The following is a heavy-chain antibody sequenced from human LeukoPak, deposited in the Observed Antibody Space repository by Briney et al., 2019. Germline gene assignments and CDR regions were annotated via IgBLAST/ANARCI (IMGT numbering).Heavy chain of an antibody. CDR3: AKDRQFRSGWHYFDY. CDR2: MSYDGHYK. CDR1: GFTFNNFG. J-gene: IGHJ4*02. Sequence: GGSLRLSCAASGFTFNNFGMHWVRQAPGKGLEWVAFMSYDGHYKYYADSVKGRFTISRDNSKNTLYLQMNSLRAEDTAVYYCAKDRQFRSGWHYFDYWGQGTLVTVSS. V-gene: IGHV3-30*18. D-gene: IGHD6-19*01.